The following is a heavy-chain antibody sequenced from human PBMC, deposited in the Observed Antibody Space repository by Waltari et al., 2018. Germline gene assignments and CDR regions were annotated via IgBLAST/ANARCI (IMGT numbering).Heavy chain of an antibody. Sequence: QVHLVQPGAEVKKPGASVKVSCKASGYTFTSYMMHWVRQAPGQRLEWMGWINPDKGNTKYSQTFQGRVTITRDTSASTAYMELSSLRSEDTAVYYCARGGDYGGNPFDYWGQGTLVTVSS. V-gene: IGHV1-3*01. CDR1: GYTFTSYM. CDR2: INPDKGNT. J-gene: IGHJ4*02. CDR3: ARGGDYGGNPFDY. D-gene: IGHD4-17*01.